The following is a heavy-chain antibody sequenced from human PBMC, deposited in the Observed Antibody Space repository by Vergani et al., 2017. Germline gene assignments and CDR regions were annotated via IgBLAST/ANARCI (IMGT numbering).Heavy chain of an antibody. CDR3: ARRGGGGSSWDFDY. V-gene: IGHV2-5*02. Sequence: QITLKESGPTLVKPTQTLTLTCTFSGFSLSTSGVGVGWIRQPPGKALEWLALIYWDDAKRYSPSLQSRLTITRDNPKNQVVLTMTNMDPVDTATYYCARRGGGGSSWDFDYWGQGTLVTVSS. D-gene: IGHD6-13*01. J-gene: IGHJ4*02. CDR2: IYWDDAK. CDR1: GFSLSTSGVG.